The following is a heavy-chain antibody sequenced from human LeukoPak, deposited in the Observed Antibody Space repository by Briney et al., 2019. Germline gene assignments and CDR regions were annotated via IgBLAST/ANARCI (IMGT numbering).Heavy chain of an antibody. Sequence: PGGSLRLSCAASGFTFDDYGMSWVRQAPGKGLEWVSGINWNGGSTVYADSVKGRFTISRDNAKNSLYLQMNSLRAEDTALYHCARGPGSYHYYMDVWGKGTTVTISS. CDR3: ARGPGSYHYYMDV. V-gene: IGHV3-20*01. J-gene: IGHJ6*03. CDR1: GFTFDDYG. CDR2: INWNGGST. D-gene: IGHD3-10*01.